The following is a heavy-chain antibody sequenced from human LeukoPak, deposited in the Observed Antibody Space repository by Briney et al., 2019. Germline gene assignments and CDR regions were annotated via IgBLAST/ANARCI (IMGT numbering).Heavy chain of an antibody. V-gene: IGHV3-48*03. J-gene: IGHJ4*02. CDR1: GFTFSSYE. CDR3: ARDRSGSSPFDY. Sequence: GGSLRLSCAASGFTFSSYEMNWVRQAPGRGLEWVSYISSSGSTIYYADPVKGRFTISRDNAKNSLYLQMNSLRAEDTAVYYCARDRSGSSPFDYWGQGTLVTVSS. CDR2: ISSSGSTI. D-gene: IGHD1-26*01.